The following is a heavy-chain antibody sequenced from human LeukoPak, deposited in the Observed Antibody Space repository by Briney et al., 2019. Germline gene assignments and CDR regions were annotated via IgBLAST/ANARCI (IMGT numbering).Heavy chain of an antibody. CDR1: GYTFTSYD. V-gene: IGHV1-8*01. J-gene: IGHJ5*02. D-gene: IGHD3-22*01. Sequence: ASVKVSCKASGYTFTSYDINWVRQATGQGLEWTGWMNPNSGNTGYAQKFQGRVTMTRNTSISTAYMELSSLRSEDTAVYYCARDTMIRNWFDPWGQGTLVTVSS. CDR2: MNPNSGNT. CDR3: ARDTMIRNWFDP.